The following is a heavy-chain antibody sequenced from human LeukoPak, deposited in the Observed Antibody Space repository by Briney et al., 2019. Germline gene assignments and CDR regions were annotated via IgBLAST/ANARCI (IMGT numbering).Heavy chain of an antibody. D-gene: IGHD2-2*01. CDR2: IFSSGSA. Sequence: SETLSLTCTVSGGSISGYYWSWIRQPPGKGLEWIGYIFSSGSAAYNPSLRSRVTASIDTSKNQFSLKLSSVTAADTAVYYCARSSAHAAMPFDYWGQGTLVTVSS. CDR3: ARSSAHAAMPFDY. J-gene: IGHJ4*02. CDR1: GGSISGYY. V-gene: IGHV4-59*12.